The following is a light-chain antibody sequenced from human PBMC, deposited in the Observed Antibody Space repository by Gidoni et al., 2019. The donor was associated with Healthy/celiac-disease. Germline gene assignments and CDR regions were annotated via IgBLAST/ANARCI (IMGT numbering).Light chain of an antibody. CDR3: QQRYSTPIT. CDR2: AAS. V-gene: IGKV1-39*01. Sequence: DIQITQSPSSLSASVGDRVTITYRASQSIRSYLNWYQQKPGKAPKLLIYAASSLQSGVPSRFSGSGYGTDVNINISSLQQEDFATYYCQQRYSTPITVGQGTRLESK. CDR1: QSIRSY. J-gene: IGKJ5*01.